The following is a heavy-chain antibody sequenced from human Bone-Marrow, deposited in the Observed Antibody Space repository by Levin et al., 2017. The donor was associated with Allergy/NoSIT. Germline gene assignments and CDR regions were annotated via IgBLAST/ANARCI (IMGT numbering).Heavy chain of an antibody. CDR1: GFTFSSYG. Sequence: GGSLRLSCAASGFTFSSYGMHWVRQAPGKGLEWVAVISYDGSNKYYADSVKGRFTISRDNSKNTLYLQMNSLRAEDTAVYYCAKDAVVNYYYYYGMDVWGQGTTVTVSS. V-gene: IGHV3-30*18. CDR2: ISYDGSNK. CDR3: AKDAVVNYYYYYGMDV. D-gene: IGHD2-21*01. J-gene: IGHJ6*02.